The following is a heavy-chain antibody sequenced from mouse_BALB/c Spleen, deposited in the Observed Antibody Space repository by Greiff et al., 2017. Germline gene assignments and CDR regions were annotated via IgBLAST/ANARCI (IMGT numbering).Heavy chain of an antibody. CDR1: GYSITSDYA. Sequence: EVQLQESGPGLVKPSQSLSLTCTVTGYSITSDYAWNWIRQFPGNKLEWMGYISYSGSTSYNPSLKSRISITRDTSKNQFFLQLNSVTTEDTATYYCARWLLALDYWGQGTTLTVSS. J-gene: IGHJ2*01. CDR2: ISYSGST. CDR3: ARWLLALDY. D-gene: IGHD2-3*01. V-gene: IGHV3-2*02.